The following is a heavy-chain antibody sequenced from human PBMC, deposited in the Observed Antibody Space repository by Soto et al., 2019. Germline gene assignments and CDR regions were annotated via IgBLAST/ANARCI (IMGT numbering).Heavy chain of an antibody. Sequence: GVSLRLSCVTSGFTFSKAWVGWVRQAPGKGLEWVGRIMSKTDGGTTDYAAPVKGRFTISRDDSKSTLYLQMNSLKTEDTAFYYCTTDSGMSAYSSDYWGQGPLVTVSS. CDR1: GFTFSKAW. D-gene: IGHD1-26*01. CDR3: TTDSGMSAYSSDY. V-gene: IGHV3-15*01. CDR2: IMSKTDGGTT. J-gene: IGHJ4*02.